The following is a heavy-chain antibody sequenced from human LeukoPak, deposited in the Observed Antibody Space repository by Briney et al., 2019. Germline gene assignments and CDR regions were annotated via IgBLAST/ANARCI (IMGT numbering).Heavy chain of an antibody. CDR1: GFTFSSYN. CDR3: ARGLRTTAYYYMDI. V-gene: IGHV3-21*01. CDR2: ISTSSSYI. D-gene: IGHD5/OR15-5a*01. Sequence: PGGSLRLSCAASGFTFSSYNMNWVRQAPGKGLEWVSCISTSSSYIYYGDSVKGRFTISRDNAKNSLYLQMNSLRAEDTAVYYCARGLRTTAYYYMDIWGKGTTVTVSS. J-gene: IGHJ6*03.